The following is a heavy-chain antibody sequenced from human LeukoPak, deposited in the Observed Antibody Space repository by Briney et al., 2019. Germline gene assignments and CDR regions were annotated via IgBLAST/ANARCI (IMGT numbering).Heavy chain of an antibody. D-gene: IGHD6-19*01. Sequence: ASVKVSCKAAGYTFNKYGISWERQAPGQGLEWMGWISCYNGDTRYAQKFQGRVTMTKDTSTSTVHMELRSLRSDDTAVYYCARDPSNTSGYYVYPDYGPQGALVTVSS. CDR3: ARDPSNTSGYYVYPDY. CDR2: ISCYNGDT. V-gene: IGHV1-18*01. J-gene: IGHJ4*02. CDR1: GYTFNKYG.